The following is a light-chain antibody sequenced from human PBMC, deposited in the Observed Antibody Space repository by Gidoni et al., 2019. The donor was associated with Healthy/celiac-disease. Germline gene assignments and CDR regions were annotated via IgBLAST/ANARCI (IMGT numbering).Light chain of an antibody. CDR2: DAS. J-gene: IGKJ2*01. Sequence: EIVLTQSPATLSLSPGERATLSCRASQSVSSYLAWYQQKPGQAPRLLIYDASNRATGIPARFSGSGSGTDFTLTISSLEPEYFAVYYCQQRSNWLYTFGQXTKLEIK. CDR1: QSVSSY. V-gene: IGKV3-11*01. CDR3: QQRSNWLYT.